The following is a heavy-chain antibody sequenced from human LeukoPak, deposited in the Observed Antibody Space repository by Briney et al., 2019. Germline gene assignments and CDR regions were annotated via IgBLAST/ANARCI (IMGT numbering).Heavy chain of an antibody. CDR1: GFTFRNYA. D-gene: IGHD4-17*01. V-gene: IGHV3-23*01. J-gene: IGHJ5*02. CDR2: ISGSSGST. Sequence: GGSLRLSCAASGFTFRNYAMSWVRQAPGKGLEWVSSISGSSGSTYYADSVKGRFTISRDNSKNTLYLQMNSLRAEDTALYYCAKAAYGDYVNWFDPWGQGTLVTVSS. CDR3: AKAAYGDYVNWFDP.